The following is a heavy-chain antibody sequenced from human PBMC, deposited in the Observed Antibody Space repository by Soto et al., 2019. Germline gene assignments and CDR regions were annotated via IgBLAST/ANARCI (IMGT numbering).Heavy chain of an antibody. J-gene: IGHJ4*02. CDR2: MNPDNGKT. CDR3: ARPLCSSTRCGPYFFDS. Sequence: ASVKVSCKASGYTFTSNDINWVRQAPGQGPEWMGWMNPDNGKTGFAQKFQGRITMTRNTSISTAYMELSSLRSDDTAVYFCARPLCSSTRCGPYFFDSWSQGSLVTVSS. D-gene: IGHD2-2*01. V-gene: IGHV1-8*01. CDR1: GYTFTSND.